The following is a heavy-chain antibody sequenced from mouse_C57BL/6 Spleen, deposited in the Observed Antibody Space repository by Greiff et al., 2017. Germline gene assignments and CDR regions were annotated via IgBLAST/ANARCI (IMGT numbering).Heavy chain of an antibody. CDR3: AGGGAYMSNYADY. J-gene: IGHJ2*01. CDR2: IHPNSGST. Sequence: QVQLQQPGAELVKPGASVKLSCKASGYTFTSYWMHWVKQRPGQGLEWIGMIHPNSGSTNYNEKFKSKATLTVDKSSSTAYMQLSSLTSEDSAVYYCAGGGAYMSNYADYWGQGTTLTVSS. CDR1: GYTFTSYW. D-gene: IGHD1-3*01. V-gene: IGHV1-64*01.